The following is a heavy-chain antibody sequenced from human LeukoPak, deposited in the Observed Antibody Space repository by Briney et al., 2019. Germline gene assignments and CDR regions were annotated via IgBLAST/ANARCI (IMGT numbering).Heavy chain of an antibody. V-gene: IGHV1-69*05. CDR3: AREAYNWNERLLRGFDY. CDR1: GGTFSSYA. J-gene: IGHJ4*02. CDR2: IIPIFGTA. Sequence: ASVKVSCKASGGTFSSYAISWVRQAPGHGLEWMGGIIPIFGTANYAQKFQGRVTSTTDESTSTAYMELSSLRSEDTAVYYCAREAYNWNERLLRGFDYWGQGTLVTVSS. D-gene: IGHD1-20*01.